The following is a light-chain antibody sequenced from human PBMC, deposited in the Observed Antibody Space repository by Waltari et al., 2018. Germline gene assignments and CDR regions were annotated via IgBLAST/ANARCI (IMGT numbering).Light chain of an antibody. CDR2: GAS. CDR1: ETITNY. Sequence: DIQMTQSPSSLSTSVGDRVTITCRASETITNYLNWYQQKPGKGPKLLIYGASSLQSGVPSRFSGSGSGTEFTLTISNLQPEDFDTYYCQQNYNFPTFGQGTRLEIK. J-gene: IGKJ5*01. CDR3: QQNYNFPT. V-gene: IGKV1-39*01.